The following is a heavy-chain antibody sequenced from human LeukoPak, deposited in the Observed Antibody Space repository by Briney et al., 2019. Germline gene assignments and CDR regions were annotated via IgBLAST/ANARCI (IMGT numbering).Heavy chain of an antibody. CDR1: GYSISSGYY. CDR3: ARVRTGSSWYEYYFDY. CDR2: IYYSGST. Sequence: PSETLSLTCTVSGYSISSGYYWGWIRQPPGKGLEWIGYIYYSGSTNYNPSLKSRVTISVDTSKNQFSLKLSFVTAADTAVYYCARVRTGSSWYEYYFDYWGQGTLVTVSS. V-gene: IGHV4-61*01. J-gene: IGHJ4*02. D-gene: IGHD6-13*01.